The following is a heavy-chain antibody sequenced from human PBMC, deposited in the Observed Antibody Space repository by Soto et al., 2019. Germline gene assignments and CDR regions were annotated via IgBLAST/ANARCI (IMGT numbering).Heavy chain of an antibody. CDR1: GGSISGGGYY. CDR2: IYYSGST. J-gene: IGHJ4*02. CDR3: ARQASSGYYYGYYFDC. V-gene: IGHV4-31*03. Sequence: SETLSLTCTVSGGSISGGGYYWSWIRQHPGKGLEWIGYIYYSGSTYYNPSLKSRVTISVDTSKNQFSLKLSSVTAAHTAVYYCARQASSGYYYGYYFDCWGQRNLITVSS. D-gene: IGHD3-22*01.